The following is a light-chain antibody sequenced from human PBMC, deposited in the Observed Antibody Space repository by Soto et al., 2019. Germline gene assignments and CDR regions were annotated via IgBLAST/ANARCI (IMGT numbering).Light chain of an antibody. V-gene: IGKV1-5*03. CDR3: QHYNSYSEA. Sequence: DIQMTQSPSTLSGSVVDRVTITCRASQTISSWVAWYQQKPGKAPKLLIDKASNLKSGVPSRFRGIGSGTEFTLTISSLQPDDVATYYCQHYNSYSEAFGQGTKLDI. CDR2: KAS. J-gene: IGKJ1*01. CDR1: QTISSW.